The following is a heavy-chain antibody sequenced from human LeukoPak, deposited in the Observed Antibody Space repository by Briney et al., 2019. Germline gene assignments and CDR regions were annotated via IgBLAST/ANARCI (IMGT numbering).Heavy chain of an antibody. V-gene: IGHV6-1*01. CDR1: GDSVSSYSAG. D-gene: IGHD6-19*01. J-gene: IGHJ4*02. CDR2: TYYRSKWYI. CDR3: ASGGLVLGSTGWYDY. Sequence: SQTLSLTCAISGDSVSSYSAGRNWIRQSPSRGLEWLGRTYYRSKWYIDYAVSVKSRITINPDTSKNHFSLHLSSVTPEDTAVYYCASGGLVLGSTGWYDYWGQGTLVTVSS.